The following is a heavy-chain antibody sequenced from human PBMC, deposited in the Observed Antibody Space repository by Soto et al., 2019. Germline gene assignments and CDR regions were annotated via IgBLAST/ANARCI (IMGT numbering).Heavy chain of an antibody. CDR1: GGTFSSYA. CDR2: IIPIFGTA. V-gene: IGHV1-69*01. Sequence: QVQLVQSGAEVKKPGSSVKVSCKASGGTFSSYAISWVRQAPGQGLEWMGGIIPIFGTANYAQKFQGRVTITADESTSTAYMELSSLRSEDTAVYYCAGENDWGQYSYGHPGYYYGMDVWGQGTTVTVSS. CDR3: AGENDWGQYSYGHPGYYYGMDV. J-gene: IGHJ6*02. D-gene: IGHD5-18*01.